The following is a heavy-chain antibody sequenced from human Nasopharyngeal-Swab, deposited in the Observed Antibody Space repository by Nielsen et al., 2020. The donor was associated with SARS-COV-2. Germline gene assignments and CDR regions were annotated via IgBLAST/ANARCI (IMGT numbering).Heavy chain of an antibody. Sequence: SETLSLTCTVSGGSISSYYWSWIRQPPGKGLEWIGYIYYSGSTNYNPSLKSRVTISVDTSKNQFSLKLSSVTAADTAVYYCARGGSTQQDPYYYGMDVWGQGTTVTVSS. CDR2: IYYSGST. CDR3: ARGGSTQQDPYYYGMDV. V-gene: IGHV4-59*08. CDR1: GGSISSYY. J-gene: IGHJ6*02. D-gene: IGHD3-10*01.